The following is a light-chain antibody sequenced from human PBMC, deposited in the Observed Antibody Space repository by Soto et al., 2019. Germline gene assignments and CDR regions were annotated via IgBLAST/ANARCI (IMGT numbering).Light chain of an antibody. CDR1: GSNVGNHY. Sequence: QSVLTQPPSVSAAPGQKVTISCAGSGSNVGNHYVSWYQQLPGTAPKLLIYDDNKRPSGIPDRFFGSKSATSATLGITGLQTGDEADYYCGAWDDGLSAYVFGPGTKLTVL. CDR2: DDN. V-gene: IGLV1-51*01. J-gene: IGLJ1*01. CDR3: GAWDDGLSAYV.